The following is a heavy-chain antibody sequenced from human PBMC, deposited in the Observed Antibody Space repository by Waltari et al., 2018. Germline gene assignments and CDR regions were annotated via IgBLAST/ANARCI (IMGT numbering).Heavy chain of an antibody. J-gene: IGHJ6*03. Sequence: QVQLQESGPGLVKPSETLSLTCTVSGGSISSYYWSWIRQPPGKGLECIGYIYYSGSTNYNPSLKSRVTISVDTSKNQFSLKLSSVTAADTAVYYCARGIAAATPFYYYMDVWGKGTTVTVSS. CDR2: IYYSGST. D-gene: IGHD6-13*01. CDR3: ARGIAAATPFYYYMDV. CDR1: GGSISSYY. V-gene: IGHV4-59*01.